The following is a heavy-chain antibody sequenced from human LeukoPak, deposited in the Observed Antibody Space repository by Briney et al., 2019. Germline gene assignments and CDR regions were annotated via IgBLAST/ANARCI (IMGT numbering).Heavy chain of an antibody. D-gene: IGHD3-10*01. V-gene: IGHV1-8*01. CDR1: GYTFTSYD. Sequence: ASVKVSCKASGYTFTSYDINWVRQATGQGLEWMGWMNPNSGNTGYAQKFQGRVTMTRNTSISTAYMELSGLRSEDTAVYYCARAITMVRGVQIGYWGQGTLVTVSS. CDR2: MNPNSGNT. J-gene: IGHJ4*02. CDR3: ARAITMVRGVQIGY.